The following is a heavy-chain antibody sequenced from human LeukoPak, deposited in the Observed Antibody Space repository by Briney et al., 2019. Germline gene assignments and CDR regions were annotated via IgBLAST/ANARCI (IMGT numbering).Heavy chain of an antibody. D-gene: IGHD3-16*01. CDR2: INHSGST. CDR1: GGSFSGYY. V-gene: IGHV4-34*01. CDR3: ARRGDRDY. J-gene: IGHJ4*02. Sequence: SETLSLTCAVYGGSFSGYYWSWIRQPPGKGLEWIGEINHSGSTNYNPSLKSRVTISVDTSKNQFSLKLSSVTAADTAVYYCARRGDRDYWGQGTRVTVSS.